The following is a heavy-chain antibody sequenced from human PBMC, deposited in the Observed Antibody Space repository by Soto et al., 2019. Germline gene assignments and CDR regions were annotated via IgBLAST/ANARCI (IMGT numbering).Heavy chain of an antibody. V-gene: IGHV1-8*01. J-gene: IGHJ6*03. CDR2: MNPNSGNT. D-gene: IGHD2-21*01. CDR3: ARSGGSSVVIAIHYYYYYYMDV. CDR1: GYNFTSYD. Sequence: ASVKVSCKASGYNFTSYDINWVRQATGQGLEWMGWMNPNSGNTGYAQKFQGRVTMTRNTSISTAYMELSSLRSEDTAVYYCARSGGSSVVIAIHYYYYYYMDVWGKGTTVTVSS.